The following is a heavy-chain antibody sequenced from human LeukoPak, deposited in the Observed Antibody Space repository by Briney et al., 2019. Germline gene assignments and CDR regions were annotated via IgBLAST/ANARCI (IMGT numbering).Heavy chain of an antibody. CDR3: ASGSAGSGRRSFDP. Sequence: ASVKVSCKASGYTFTSYGISWVRQAPGQGLEWMGWISAYNGNTNYAQKLQGRVTITRNTSISTAYMELSSLRSEDTAVYYCASGSAGSGRRSFDPWGQGTLVTVSS. D-gene: IGHD3-10*01. CDR1: GYTFTSYG. V-gene: IGHV1-18*01. J-gene: IGHJ5*02. CDR2: ISAYNGNT.